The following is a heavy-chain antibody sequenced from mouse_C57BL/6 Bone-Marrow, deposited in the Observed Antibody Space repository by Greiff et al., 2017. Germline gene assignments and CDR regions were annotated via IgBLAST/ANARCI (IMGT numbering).Heavy chain of an antibody. CDR2: IYPGSGST. D-gene: IGHD2-4*01. J-gene: IGHJ2*01. CDR1: GYTFTSYW. V-gene: IGHV1-55*01. Sequence: QVHVKQPGAELVKPGASVKISCKASGYTFTSYWITWVKQRPGQGLEWIGDIYPGSGSTNYNENFKGKATLTVDTSSSTAYMQLSSLTSEDSAVYYCARDDDDGGYVDYWGQGTALTVSS. CDR3: ARDDDDGGYVDY.